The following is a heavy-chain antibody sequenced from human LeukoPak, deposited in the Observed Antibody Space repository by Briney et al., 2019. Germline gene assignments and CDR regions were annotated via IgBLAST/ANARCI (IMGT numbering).Heavy chain of an antibody. V-gene: IGHV1-2*02. Sequence: GASVKVSCKASGGTFSSYAISWVRQAPGQGLEWMGWINPSSGGTNYAQKFQGRVTMTRDTSISTAYLELSRLRSDDTAVYYCARSYRGRRFDYWGQGTLVTVSS. CDR3: ARSYRGRRFDY. D-gene: IGHD2-21*01. CDR1: GGTFSSYA. J-gene: IGHJ4*02. CDR2: INPSSGGT.